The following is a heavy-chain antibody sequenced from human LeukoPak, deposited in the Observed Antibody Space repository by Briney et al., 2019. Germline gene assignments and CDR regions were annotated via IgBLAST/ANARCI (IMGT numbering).Heavy chain of an antibody. V-gene: IGHV3-30*02. J-gene: IGHJ4*02. CDR2: IRYDGSNK. D-gene: IGHD1-7*01. Sequence: GGSLRLSCAASGFTFSSYGMHWVRQAPGKGLEWVAFIRYDGSNKYYADSVKGRFTISRDNAKNSLYLQMNSLRAEDTAVYYCARAHNWKYGSFDFWGLGTLVTVSS. CDR1: GFTFSSYG. CDR3: ARAHNWKYGSFDF.